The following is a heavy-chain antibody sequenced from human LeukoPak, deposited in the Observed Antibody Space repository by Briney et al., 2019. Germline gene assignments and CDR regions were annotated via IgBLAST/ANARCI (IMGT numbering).Heavy chain of an antibody. CDR1: GFTFSSYA. D-gene: IGHD6-6*01. J-gene: IGHJ5*02. V-gene: IGHV3-23*01. Sequence: GGSLRLSCAASGFTFSSYAMSWVRQAPGKGLEWVSAISGSGGSTYYADSVKGRFTISRDNSKNTPYLQMNSLRAEDTAVYYCAREWEYSSSHPWGQGTLVTVSS. CDR2: ISGSGGST. CDR3: AREWEYSSSHP.